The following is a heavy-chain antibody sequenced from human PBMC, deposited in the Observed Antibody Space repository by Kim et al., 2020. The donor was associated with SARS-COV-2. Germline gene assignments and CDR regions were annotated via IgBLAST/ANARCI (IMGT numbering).Heavy chain of an antibody. J-gene: IGHJ3*02. V-gene: IGHV3-23*01. Sequence: GGSLRLSCGVSGLTFRHYAMTWIRQAPGKGLEWVSTISHIDDSTYYADSVKGRFTISRDDSKNTRSLQMSSLRADDTAVYYCANRLGGWGAFDIWDQGTMVTVSS. D-gene: IGHD3-16*01. CDR2: ISHIDDST. CDR1: GLTFRHYA. CDR3: ANRLGGWGAFDI.